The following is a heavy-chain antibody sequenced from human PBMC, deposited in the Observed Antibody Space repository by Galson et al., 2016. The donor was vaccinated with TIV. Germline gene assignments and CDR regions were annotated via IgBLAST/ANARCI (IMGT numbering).Heavy chain of an antibody. J-gene: IGHJ4*02. CDR1: GYKFIGYH. Sequence: SVKVSCKASGYKFIGYHVHWVRQAPGQGLEWMGWIKPNRGDTNVAQKFRGRVTMTRDTSITTVYLELSGLRSDDTAVYYCARGFGGLTGNYLPKDFDYWGQGTLATVSS. CDR2: IKPNRGDT. V-gene: IGHV1-2*02. D-gene: IGHD3-9*01. CDR3: ARGFGGLTGNYLPKDFDY.